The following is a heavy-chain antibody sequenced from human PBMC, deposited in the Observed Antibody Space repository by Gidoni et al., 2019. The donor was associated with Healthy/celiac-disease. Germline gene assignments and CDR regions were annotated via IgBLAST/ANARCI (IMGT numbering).Heavy chain of an antibody. CDR1: GGSISSSSYY. D-gene: IGHD3-10*01. J-gene: IGHJ4*02. CDR3: ASSMVRGVIWY. Sequence: QLQLQESGPGLVKPSETLSLTCTVSGGSISSSSYYWGWIRQPPGKGLEWIGSIYYSGGTYYNPSLKSRVTISVDTSKNQFSLKLSSVTAADTAVYYCASSMVRGVIWYWGQGTLVTVSS. CDR2: IYYSGGT. V-gene: IGHV4-39*01.